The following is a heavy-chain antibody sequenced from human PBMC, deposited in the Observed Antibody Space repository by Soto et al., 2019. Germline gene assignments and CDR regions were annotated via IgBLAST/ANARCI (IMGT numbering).Heavy chain of an antibody. V-gene: IGHV3-13*01. CDR1: GFTFSSYD. J-gene: IGHJ3*02. CDR3: ARATYYYDSSGYYYDAFDI. Sequence: PGGSLRLSCAASGFTFSSYDMHWVRQATGKGLEWVSAIGTAGDTYYPGSVKGRFTISRENAKNSLYLQMNSLRAEGTAVYYCARATYYYDSSGYYYDAFDIWGQGTMVTVSS. CDR2: IGTAGDT. D-gene: IGHD3-22*01.